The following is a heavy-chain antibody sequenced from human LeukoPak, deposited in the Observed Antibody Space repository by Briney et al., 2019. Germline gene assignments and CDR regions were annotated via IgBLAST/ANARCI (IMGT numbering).Heavy chain of an antibody. CDR1: GFTFSSYA. Sequence: PGGSLRLSCAASGFTFSSYAMHWVRQAPGKGLEWVAVISYDGSNKYYADSVKGRFTISRDNFKNTLYLQMNSLRAEDTAVYYCARDPRDCGGDCYQYYYYGMDVWGQGTTVTVSS. D-gene: IGHD2-21*02. V-gene: IGHV3-30*04. CDR3: ARDPRDCGGDCYQYYYYGMDV. CDR2: ISYDGSNK. J-gene: IGHJ6*02.